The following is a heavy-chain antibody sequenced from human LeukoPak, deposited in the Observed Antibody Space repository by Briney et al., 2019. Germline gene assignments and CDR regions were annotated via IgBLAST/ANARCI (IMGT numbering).Heavy chain of an antibody. CDR1: GFTFNQYS. Sequence: GGSLRLSCVASGFTFNQYSMNWVRQAPGKGLEWVSSIGKTSNYIYYADSVKGRFTISRDNAKNTLYLQMNSLRAEDTAVYSCARASGPFDYWGQGTLVTVSS. V-gene: IGHV3-21*01. CDR2: IGKTSNYI. J-gene: IGHJ4*02. CDR3: ARASGPFDY. D-gene: IGHD3-10*01.